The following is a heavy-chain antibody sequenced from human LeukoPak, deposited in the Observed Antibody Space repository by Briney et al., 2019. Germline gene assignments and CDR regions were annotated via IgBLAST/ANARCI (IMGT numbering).Heavy chain of an antibody. V-gene: IGHV1-2*02. D-gene: IGHD3-22*01. CDR2: INPNGGDT. CDR3: ASDYSDSSGLGYYYYMDV. CDR1: GYTFTDYY. Sequence: ASVKVSCKASGYTFTDYYMHWVLQAPGQGLEWMGWINPNGGDTNYAQKFQGRVTMTRDTSISTAYMELSSLRSDDTAVYYCASDYSDSSGLGYYYYMDVWGKGTTVTVSS. J-gene: IGHJ6*03.